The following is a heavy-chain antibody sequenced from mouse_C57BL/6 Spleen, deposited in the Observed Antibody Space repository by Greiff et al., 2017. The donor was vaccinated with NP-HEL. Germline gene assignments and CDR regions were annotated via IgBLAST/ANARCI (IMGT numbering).Heavy chain of an antibody. Sequence: VHVKQSGPELVKPGASVKISCKASGYSFTDNNMNWVKQSNGKSLEWIGVINPNYGTTSYNQKFKGKATLTVDQSSSTAYMQLNSLTSEDSAVYYCARHPITTGGYFDYWGQGTTLTVSS. V-gene: IGHV1-39*01. D-gene: IGHD1-1*01. CDR1: GYSFTDNN. J-gene: IGHJ2*01. CDR3: ARHPITTGGYFDY. CDR2: INPNYGTT.